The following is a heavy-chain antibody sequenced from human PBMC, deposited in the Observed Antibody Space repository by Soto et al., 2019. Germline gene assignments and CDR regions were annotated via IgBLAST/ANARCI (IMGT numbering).Heavy chain of an antibody. CDR3: ARLQYCSSTSCYDDPLYYYYMDV. CDR1: GGSISSSSYY. D-gene: IGHD2-2*01. V-gene: IGHV4-39*01. J-gene: IGHJ6*03. CDR2: IYYSGST. Sequence: PSETLSLTCTVSGGSISSSSYYWGWIRQPPGKGLEWIGSIYYSGSTYYNPSLKSRVTISVDTSKNQFSLKLSSVTAADTAVYYCARLQYCSSTSCYDDPLYYYYMDVWGKGTTVTVSS.